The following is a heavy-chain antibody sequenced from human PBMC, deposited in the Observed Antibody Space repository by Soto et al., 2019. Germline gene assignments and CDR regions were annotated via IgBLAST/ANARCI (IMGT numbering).Heavy chain of an antibody. D-gene: IGHD1-1*01. V-gene: IGHV5-51*01. CDR1: GYSFTSYW. CDR3: ARLRNDQAALYYYHGMDV. J-gene: IGHJ6*02. Sequence: PGESLKISCKGSGYSFTSYWIGWVRQMPGKGLEWMGIIYPGDSDTRYSPSFQGQVTISADKSISTAYLQWSSLKASDTAMYYCARLRNDQAALYYYHGMDVWGQGTTVTVSS. CDR2: IYPGDSDT.